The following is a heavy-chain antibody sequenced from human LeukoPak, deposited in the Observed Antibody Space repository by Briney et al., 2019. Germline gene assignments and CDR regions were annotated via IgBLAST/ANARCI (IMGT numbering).Heavy chain of an antibody. J-gene: IGHJ6*03. CDR2: INIDGGGT. V-gene: IGHV3-23*01. CDR3: ARKGIGSSRYQNMDV. D-gene: IGHD6-25*01. Sequence: GGSLRLSCAASGFTFSSYAMSWVRQAPRKGPEWVSTINIDGGGTYYADPAKGRFTVSRDTSKNALYLQMNSLRAEDTAVYYCARKGIGSSRYQNMDVWGKGTTVTVSS. CDR1: GFTFSSYA.